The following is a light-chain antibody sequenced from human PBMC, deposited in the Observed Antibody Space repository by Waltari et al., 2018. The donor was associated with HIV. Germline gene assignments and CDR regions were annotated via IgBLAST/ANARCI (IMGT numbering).Light chain of an antibody. CDR2: GAS. CDR3: QQYGSSPLT. J-gene: IGKJ5*01. CDR1: QSVRNNY. V-gene: IGKV3-20*01. Sequence: IVLTQSPGTLSLSPGERATLSCRASQSVRNNYLVWYQKKPGQAPRILIYGASSRATGIPDRFSCSGSGTDFTLTISRLEPEDFAMFYCQQYGSSPLTFGQGTRLEIK.